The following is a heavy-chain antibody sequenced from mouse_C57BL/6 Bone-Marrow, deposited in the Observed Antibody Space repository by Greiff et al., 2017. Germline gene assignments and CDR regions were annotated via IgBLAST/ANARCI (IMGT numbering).Heavy chain of an antibody. CDR1: GYAFSSSW. Sequence: QVQLQQSGPELVKPGASVKISCKASGYAFSSSWMNWVKQRPGKGLEWIGRIYPGDGDTNYNGKFKGKATLTADKSSSTAYMQLSSLTSEDSAVYFCARGDYYGSSHFAYWGQGTLVTVSA. J-gene: IGHJ3*01. D-gene: IGHD1-1*01. CDR3: ARGDYYGSSHFAY. CDR2: IYPGDGDT. V-gene: IGHV1-82*01.